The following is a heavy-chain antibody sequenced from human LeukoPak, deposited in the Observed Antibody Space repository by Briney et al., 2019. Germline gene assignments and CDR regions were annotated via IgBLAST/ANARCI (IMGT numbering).Heavy chain of an antibody. Sequence: GGSLRLSCAASGFTFSSYGMHWVRQAPGKGLEWVAVIWYDGSNKYYADSVKGRFTISRDNSKNTLYLQMNSLRAEDTAVYYCARDCSSTSCPLGSGMDVWGQGTLVTVSS. V-gene: IGHV3-33*01. CDR2: IWYDGSNK. CDR1: GFTFSSYG. CDR3: ARDCSSTSCPLGSGMDV. J-gene: IGHJ4*02. D-gene: IGHD2-2*01.